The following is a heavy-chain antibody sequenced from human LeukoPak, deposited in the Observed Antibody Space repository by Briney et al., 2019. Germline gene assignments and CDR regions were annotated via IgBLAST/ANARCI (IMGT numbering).Heavy chain of an antibody. CDR3: AKAPVTSCRGAYCYPFDY. D-gene: IGHD2-21*01. CDR2: ISSTDAGT. Sequence: GGSLRLSCAASGFSLSSYAMSWVRQAPGKGLEWVSAISSTDAGTYHADSVRGRFTISRDSSKNTLYLQMNSLRAEDAAVYYCAKAPVTSCRGAYCYPFDYWGQGALVTVSS. CDR1: GFSLSSYA. J-gene: IGHJ4*02. V-gene: IGHV3-23*01.